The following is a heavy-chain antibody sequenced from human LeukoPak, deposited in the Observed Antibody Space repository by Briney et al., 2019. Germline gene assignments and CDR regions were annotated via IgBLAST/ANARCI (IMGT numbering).Heavy chain of an antibody. D-gene: IGHD4-17*01. CDR3: ARGGDYGGFDY. Sequence: PGGSLRLSCAASGFTFSSYDMLWVRQATGKGLEWVSAIGTAGDTYYPGSVKGRFTISRENAKNSLYLQMNSLRVGDTAVYYCARGGDYGGFDYWGQGTLVTVSS. V-gene: IGHV3-13*01. CDR2: IGTAGDT. J-gene: IGHJ4*02. CDR1: GFTFSSYD.